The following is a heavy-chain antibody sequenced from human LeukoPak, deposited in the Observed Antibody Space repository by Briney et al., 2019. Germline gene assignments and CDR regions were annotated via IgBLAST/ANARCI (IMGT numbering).Heavy chain of an antibody. CDR1: GYSISSGYY. D-gene: IGHD3-10*01. J-gene: IGHJ5*01. Sequence: SETLSLTCTVSGYSISSGYYWGWIRPPPGKGLEWIGSIYHSGVTDYNPSLKSRVTISVDTSKNQFTLKLSSVTAADTAVYNCARVGGSAYPSTGFDFWGQGTLVTVSS. CDR2: IYHSGVT. V-gene: IGHV4-38-2*02. CDR3: ARVGGSAYPSTGFDF.